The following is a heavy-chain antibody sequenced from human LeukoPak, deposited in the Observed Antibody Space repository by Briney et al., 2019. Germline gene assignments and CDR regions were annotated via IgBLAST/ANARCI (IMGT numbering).Heavy chain of an antibody. J-gene: IGHJ4*02. Sequence: ASVKVSCKASGYTFTGYFMHWVRQAPGQGLEWMGWINPNSGGSNYAQKFQGRVTMTRDTSISTVYMDLSGLISDDTAVYYCARGGTSIAAAGSTHDYWGQGTLVTVSS. V-gene: IGHV1-2*02. CDR2: INPNSGGS. D-gene: IGHD6-13*01. CDR3: ARGGTSIAAAGSTHDY. CDR1: GYTFTGYF.